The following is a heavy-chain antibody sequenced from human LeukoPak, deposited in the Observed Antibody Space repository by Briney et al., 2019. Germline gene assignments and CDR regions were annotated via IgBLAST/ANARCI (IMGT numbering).Heavy chain of an antibody. D-gene: IGHD2-2*02. J-gene: IGHJ1*01. CDR2: INSDGGST. CDR1: GFTFSSYW. CDR3: ARGEGYCSSTSCYNGYSQP. V-gene: IGHV3-74*01. Sequence: PGGSLRLSCAASGFTFSSYWMHWVRQAPGKGLVWVSRINSDGGSTSYAASVKGRFTISRDNAKNTLDLQMTSPRADDKAVYYCARGEGYCSSTSCYNGYSQPWGQGNLVTVSS.